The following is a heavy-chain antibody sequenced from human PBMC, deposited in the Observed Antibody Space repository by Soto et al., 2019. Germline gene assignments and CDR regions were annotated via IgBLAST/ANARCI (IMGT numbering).Heavy chain of an antibody. D-gene: IGHD3-10*01. J-gene: IGHJ6*03. Sequence: QVQLQQWGAGLLKPSETLSLTCAVSGGSFSGYYWSWIRQHPGKGLEWIGEINHSGSTNYSPSLKSRITIAVAPAKKQFSRKLSSVTAADTPVYYCARGVWGSGSSVYYYYYMDVWGKGTTVTVSS. CDR3: ARGVWGSGSSVYYYYYMDV. CDR2: INHSGST. V-gene: IGHV4-34*01. CDR1: GGSFSGYY.